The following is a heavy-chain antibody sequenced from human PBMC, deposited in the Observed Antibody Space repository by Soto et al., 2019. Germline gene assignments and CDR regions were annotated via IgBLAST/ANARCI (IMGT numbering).Heavy chain of an antibody. Sequence: QVQLVQSGAEVKKPGASVKVSCKASGYTFTSYYMHWVRQAPGQGLEWMGIINPSGSSTSYAQKFQGRVTMTRDTSTSTVYMELSSLRSEDTAVYYCARNQTPRQYCSGGSCSTDFDYWGQGTLVTVSS. V-gene: IGHV1-46*01. CDR3: ARNQTPRQYCSGGSCSTDFDY. CDR1: GYTFTSYY. D-gene: IGHD2-15*01. J-gene: IGHJ4*02. CDR2: INPSGSST.